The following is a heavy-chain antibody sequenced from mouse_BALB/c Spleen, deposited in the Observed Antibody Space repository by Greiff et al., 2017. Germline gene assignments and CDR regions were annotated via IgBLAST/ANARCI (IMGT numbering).Heavy chain of an antibody. V-gene: IGHV1-39*01. J-gene: IGHJ2*01. CDR1: GYSFTDYI. Sequence: VQLQQTGPELVKPGASVKISCKASGYSFTDYIMLWVKQSHGKSLEWIGNINPYYGSTSYNLKFKGKATLTVDKSSSTAYMQLNSLTSEDSAVYYCARSERGGLRPFDYWGQGTTLTVSS. D-gene: IGHD2-4*01. CDR3: ARSERGGLRPFDY. CDR2: INPYYGST.